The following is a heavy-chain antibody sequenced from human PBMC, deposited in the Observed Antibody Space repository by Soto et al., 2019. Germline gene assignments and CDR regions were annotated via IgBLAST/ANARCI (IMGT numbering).Heavy chain of an antibody. CDR3: ARDLGDDFDY. CDR1: GFTFSNYA. V-gene: IGHV3-48*04. J-gene: IGHJ4*02. CDR2: TSSSGLNT. Sequence: GGSLRLSCSASGFTFSNYAMHWVRQAPGKGLEWVSYTSSSGLNTYYADSVKGRFTISRDNSKNSLYLQMNSLRAEDMAVYYCARDLGDDFDYWGQRSLVIVSS.